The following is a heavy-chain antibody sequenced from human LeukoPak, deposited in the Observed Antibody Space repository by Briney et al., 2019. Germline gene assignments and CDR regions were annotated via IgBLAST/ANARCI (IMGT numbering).Heavy chain of an antibody. CDR3: ARSSSWYYFDY. Sequence: GGSLRLSCAASGFTFDDYAMHWVRQAPGKGLEWVSGISWNSGSIGYADSVKGRFTISRDNAKNSLYLQMNSLRAEDVTLYYCARSSSWYYFDYWGQGTLVTVSS. CDR1: GFTFDDYA. D-gene: IGHD6-13*01. V-gene: IGHV3-9*03. J-gene: IGHJ4*02. CDR2: ISWNSGSI.